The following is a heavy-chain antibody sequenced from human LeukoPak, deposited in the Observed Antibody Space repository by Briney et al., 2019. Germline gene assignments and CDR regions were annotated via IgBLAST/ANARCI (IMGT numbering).Heavy chain of an antibody. V-gene: IGHV4-4*07. Sequence: SETLSLTCTVSGGSISSYYWSWIRQPAGKGLEWIGRIYTGGSTNYNPSLKSRVTMSVDTSKNQFSLKLSSVTAADTAVYYCARDYYDSSGYLYWYFDLWGRGTLVTVSS. D-gene: IGHD3-22*01. J-gene: IGHJ2*01. CDR2: IYTGGST. CDR1: GGSISSYY. CDR3: ARDYYDSSGYLYWYFDL.